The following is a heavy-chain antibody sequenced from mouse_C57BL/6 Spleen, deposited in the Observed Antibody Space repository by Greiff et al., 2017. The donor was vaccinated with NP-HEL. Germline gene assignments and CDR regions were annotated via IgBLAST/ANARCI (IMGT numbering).Heavy chain of an antibody. CDR1: GYSITSGYY. V-gene: IGHV3-6*01. D-gene: IGHD1-1*01. J-gene: IGHJ2*01. Sequence: DVKLQESGPGLVKPSQSLSLTCSVTGYSITSGYYWNWIRQFPGNKLEWMGYISYDGSNNYNPSLKNRISITRDTSKNQFFLKLNSVTTEYTATYYCARGLITTVVVDYWGQGTTLTVSS. CDR3: ARGLITTVVVDY. CDR2: ISYDGSN.